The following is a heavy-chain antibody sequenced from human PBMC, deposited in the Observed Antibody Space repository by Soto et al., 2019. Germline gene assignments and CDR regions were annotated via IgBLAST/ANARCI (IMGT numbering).Heavy chain of an antibody. Sequence: ASVKVSCKASGFTFTSSAVQWVRQARGQRLEWIGWIVVGSGNTNYAQKFQERVTITRDMSTSTAYMELSSLRSEDTAVYYCAADGGIAAAGTNYYYYMDVWGKGTTVTVSS. CDR3: AADGGIAAAGTNYYYYMDV. CDR2: IVVGSGNT. J-gene: IGHJ6*03. V-gene: IGHV1-58*01. D-gene: IGHD6-13*01. CDR1: GFTFTSSA.